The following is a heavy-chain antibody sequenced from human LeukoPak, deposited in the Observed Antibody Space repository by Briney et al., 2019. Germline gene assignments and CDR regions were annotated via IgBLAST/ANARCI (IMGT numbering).Heavy chain of an antibody. CDR3: AREVSGDAWYNWLDP. D-gene: IGHD4-17*01. CDR2: IYSGGSA. V-gene: IGHV3-53*01. CDR1: GFTVSNNY. J-gene: IGHJ5*02. Sequence: GGSLRLSCAVSGFTVSNNYMSWVRQAPGKGLEWVSVIYSGGSAYYADSVKGRFTISRDNSKNTLYLQMNSLRAEDTAVYYCAREVSGDAWYNWLDPWGQGTLVTVSS.